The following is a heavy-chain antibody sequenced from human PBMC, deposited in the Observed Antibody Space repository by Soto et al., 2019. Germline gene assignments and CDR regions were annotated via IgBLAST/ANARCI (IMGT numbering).Heavy chain of an antibody. J-gene: IGHJ6*02. CDR2: IYYSGST. CDR1: GGSISSSSYY. CDR3: ARRGSQRFLESDGMDV. V-gene: IGHV4-39*01. D-gene: IGHD3-3*01. Sequence: QLQLQESGPGLVKPSETLSLTCTVSGGSISSSSYYWGWIRQPPGKGLEWIGSIYYSGSTYYNPSLQSRVTISVDTSKNQFSLKLSSVTAADTAVYYCARRGSQRFLESDGMDVWGQGTTVTVSS.